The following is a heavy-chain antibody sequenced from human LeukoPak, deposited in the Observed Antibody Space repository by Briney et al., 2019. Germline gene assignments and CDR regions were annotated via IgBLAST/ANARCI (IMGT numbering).Heavy chain of an antibody. Sequence: GGSLRLSCAASGFTFNNYGMLWGRQAPGKGLEWVAFIRYDGSNKYYPDSVKGRFTISRDNARNSLYLQMNSLTAEDTAVYYCARDPYSGAYGDTYYYFMDVWGKGTTVTISS. CDR3: ARDPYSGAYGDTYYYFMDV. D-gene: IGHD1-26*01. CDR1: GFTFNNYG. V-gene: IGHV3-30*02. CDR2: IRYDGSNK. J-gene: IGHJ6*03.